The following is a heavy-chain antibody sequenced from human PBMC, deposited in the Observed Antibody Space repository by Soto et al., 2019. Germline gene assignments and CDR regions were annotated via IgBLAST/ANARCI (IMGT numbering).Heavy chain of an antibody. CDR3: AKAGIPAYYFDY. V-gene: IGHV3-33*06. D-gene: IGHD6-25*01. Sequence: GGSLRLSCAASGFTFSSYGMHWVRQAPGKGLEWVAVIWYDGSNKYYADSVKGRFTISRDNSKNTLYLQMNSLRAEDTAVYYCAKAGIPAYYFDYWGQGTLVTVSS. CDR1: GFTFSSYG. J-gene: IGHJ4*02. CDR2: IWYDGSNK.